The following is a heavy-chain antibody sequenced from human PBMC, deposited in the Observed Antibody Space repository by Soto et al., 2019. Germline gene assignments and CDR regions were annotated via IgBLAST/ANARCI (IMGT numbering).Heavy chain of an antibody. CDR1: GGTFNTYA. J-gene: IGHJ4*02. D-gene: IGHD3-10*01. V-gene: IGHV1-69*19. Sequence: QVQLVQSGAEMKKPGSSVKVSCQSSGGTFNTYAMNWVRQAPGQGPEWMGDISPMFGAANYAPKFPVRVTITADVSTGTSYMQLSSLPSEDTALYFCAREVQVPPPAFVYWGQGTLVTV. CDR3: AREVQVPPPAFVY. CDR2: ISPMFGAA.